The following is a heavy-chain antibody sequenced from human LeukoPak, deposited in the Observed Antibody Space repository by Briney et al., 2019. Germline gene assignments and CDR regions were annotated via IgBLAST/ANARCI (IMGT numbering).Heavy chain of an antibody. J-gene: IGHJ3*02. V-gene: IGHV1-46*01. CDR3: ARGLGELSLGGPGSDAFDI. D-gene: IGHD3-16*02. CDR2: IDPSGGST. Sequence: ASVKVSCKASGYTFTSYYMHWVRQAPGQGLEWMGIIDPSGGSTSYAQEFQGRVTMTRDTSTSTVYMELSSLRSEDTAVYYCARGLGELSLGGPGSDAFDIWGQGTMVTVSS. CDR1: GYTFTSYY.